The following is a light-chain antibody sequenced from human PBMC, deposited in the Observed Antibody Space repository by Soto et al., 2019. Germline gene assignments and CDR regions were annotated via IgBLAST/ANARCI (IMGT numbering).Light chain of an antibody. V-gene: IGLV1-44*01. CDR1: TSNIGSNT. CDR3: AAWDDTLNGQV. CDR2: TNN. Sequence: QSVLTQPPSASGTPGQGVTTSFSGSTSNIGSNTVNWYQQVPGTAPKYVIYTNNQRPSGVPARFSGSQSGTSASLAISGLQSEDEAVYYCAAWDDTLNGQVFGGGTKVTVL. J-gene: IGLJ3*02.